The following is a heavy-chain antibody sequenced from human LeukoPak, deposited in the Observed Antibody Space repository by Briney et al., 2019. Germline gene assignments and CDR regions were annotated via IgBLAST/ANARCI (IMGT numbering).Heavy chain of an antibody. V-gene: IGHV1-2*02. CDR2: INPNSGGT. D-gene: IGHD3-10*01. Sequence: ASVKVSCKASGYTFTGYYIHWLRQAPGQGLEWMGFINPNSGGTNYAQKFQGRVTMTRDTSISTAYMELSSLTSDDTAVYYCARDLEGYHYGSGNYPQWGQGTLITVFS. CDR3: ARDLEGYHYGSGNYPQ. CDR1: GYTFTGYY. J-gene: IGHJ4*02.